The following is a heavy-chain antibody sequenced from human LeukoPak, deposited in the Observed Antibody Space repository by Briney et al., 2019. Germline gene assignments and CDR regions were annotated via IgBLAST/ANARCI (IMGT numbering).Heavy chain of an antibody. V-gene: IGHV4-34*01. Sequence: SETLSLTCAVYGGSFSGYYWSWIRQPPGKGLEWIGEINHSGSTNYNPSLKSRVTISVDTSKNQFSLKLSSVTAADTAVYDCARGTRGNWNYPFDYWGQGTLVTVSS. J-gene: IGHJ4*02. CDR2: INHSGST. CDR3: ARGTRGNWNYPFDY. D-gene: IGHD1-7*01. CDR1: GGSFSGYY.